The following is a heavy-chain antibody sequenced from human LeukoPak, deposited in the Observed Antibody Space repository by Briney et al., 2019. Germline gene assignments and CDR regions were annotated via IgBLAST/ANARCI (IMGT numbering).Heavy chain of an antibody. V-gene: IGHV4-34*01. CDR1: GGSFSGYY. J-gene: IGHJ5*02. D-gene: IGHD2-2*01. CDR3: ARGLGYCSSTSCYFWGSNWFDP. CDR2: INHSGST. Sequence: SETLSLTRAAYGGSFSGYYWSWIRQPPGKGLEWIGEINHSGSTNYNPSLKSRVTISVDTSKNQFSLKLSSVTAADTAVYYCARGLGYCSSTSCYFWGSNWFDPWGQGTLVTVSS.